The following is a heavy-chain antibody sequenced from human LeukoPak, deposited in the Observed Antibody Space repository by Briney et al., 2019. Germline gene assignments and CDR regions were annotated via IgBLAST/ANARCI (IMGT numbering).Heavy chain of an antibody. J-gene: IGHJ4*02. D-gene: IGHD2-21*02. CDR3: ARTYCAEDCSIRYFDY. Sequence: GASVKVSCKASGYTFTRYGFTWVRQAPGQGLGWLGIINPSGGDTKYAQKFQGRVTLTRDKSTSTVYMELSSLTSDDTAVYYCARTYCAEDCSIRYFDYWGQGTLVTVSS. CDR2: INPSGGDT. CDR1: GYTFTRYG. V-gene: IGHV1-46*01.